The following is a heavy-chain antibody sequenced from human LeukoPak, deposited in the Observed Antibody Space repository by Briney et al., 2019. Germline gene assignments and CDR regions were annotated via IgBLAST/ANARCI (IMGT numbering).Heavy chain of an antibody. CDR1: GYTFTSYY. J-gene: IGHJ4*02. V-gene: IGHV1-46*01. CDR3: ARDRWGGYDRIAAAGTPTCFDY. Sequence: ASVNVSCKASGYTFTSYYMHWVRQAPGQGLEWMGIINPSGGSTSYAQKFQGRVTMTRDTSTSTVYMELSSLRSEDTAVYYCARDRWGGYDRIAAAGTPTCFDYWGQGTLVTVSS. CDR2: INPSGGST. D-gene: IGHD6-13*01.